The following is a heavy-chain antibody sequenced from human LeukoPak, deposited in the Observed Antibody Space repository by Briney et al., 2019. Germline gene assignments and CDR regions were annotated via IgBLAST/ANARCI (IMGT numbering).Heavy chain of an antibody. CDR3: ARRRGYSSGWLRGYFDY. J-gene: IGHJ4*02. CDR1: GYTFTSYG. D-gene: IGHD6-19*01. V-gene: IGHV1-18*01. Sequence: AAVKVSRKASGYTFTSYGISWGRQAPGQGLEWIGWISAYNGNTNYAQKLQGRVTMTTDTSTSTAYMELRSLRSDDTAVYYCARRRGYSSGWLRGYFDYWGQGTLVTVSS. CDR2: ISAYNGNT.